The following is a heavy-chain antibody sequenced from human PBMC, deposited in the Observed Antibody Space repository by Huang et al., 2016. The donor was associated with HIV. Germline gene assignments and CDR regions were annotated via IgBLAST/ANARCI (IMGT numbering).Heavy chain of an antibody. CDR2: INPSEST. J-gene: IGHJ6*03. Sequence: QVQLQQWGAGLLRPSVTLSLTCAVYGGSFSGYYGTWIRQPPGKGLEWIGEINPSESTNINPSLKSRVTISVDTSRNQFSLTLTSVTAADTAVYYCARGQGGYYYYYMDVWGKGTTVTVSS. V-gene: IGHV4-34*01. CDR3: ARGQGGYYYYYMDV. CDR1: GGSFSGYY.